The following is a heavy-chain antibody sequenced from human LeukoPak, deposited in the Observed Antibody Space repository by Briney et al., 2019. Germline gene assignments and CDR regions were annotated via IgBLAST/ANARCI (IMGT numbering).Heavy chain of an antibody. V-gene: IGHV4-39*01. CDR2: VNYSGTT. J-gene: IGHJ5*02. D-gene: IGHD2/OR15-2a*01. Sequence: SETLSLTCTVSGASISSSSYYWVWVRQPPGKGLEWIGSVNYSGTTYYGASLKSRVAISMDTSKNQFSLRLTSVTAADTAVYYCARLITTVDGNWFDPWGQGTLVTVSS. CDR1: GASISSSSYY. CDR3: ARLITTVDGNWFDP.